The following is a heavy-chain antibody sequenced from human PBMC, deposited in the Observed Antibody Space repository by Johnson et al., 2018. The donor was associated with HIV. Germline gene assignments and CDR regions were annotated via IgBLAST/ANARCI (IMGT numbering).Heavy chain of an antibody. CDR3: AKDLDTAMTSDI. Sequence: VQLVESGGGLVQPGGSLRLSCAASGFTFSSYAMSWVRQAPGQGLEWVSAISGSGGSTDYADAVKARFTIASETSKNTLYLQMNSLTSEDTAVYDCAKDLDTAMTSDIWGQGTMVTVSS. D-gene: IGHD5-18*01. CDR1: GFTFSSYA. V-gene: IGHV3-23*04. J-gene: IGHJ3*02. CDR2: ISGSGGST.